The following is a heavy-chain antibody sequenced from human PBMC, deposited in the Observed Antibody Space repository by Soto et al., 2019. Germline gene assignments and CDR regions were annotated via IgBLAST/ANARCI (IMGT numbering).Heavy chain of an antibody. CDR2: IYYSGST. D-gene: IGHD2-2*02. J-gene: IGHJ5*02. CDR1: GGSISSYY. V-gene: IGHV4-59*01. Sequence: SETLSLTCTVSGGSISSYYWSWIRQPPGKGLEWIGYIYYSGSTNYNPSLKSRVTISVDTSKNQFSLKLSSVTAADTAVYYCAGHQPAAITGWFDPWGQGALVTVSS. CDR3: AGHQPAAITGWFDP.